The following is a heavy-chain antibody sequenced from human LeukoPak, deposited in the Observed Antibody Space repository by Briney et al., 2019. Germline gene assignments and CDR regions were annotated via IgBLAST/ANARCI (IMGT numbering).Heavy chain of an antibody. D-gene: IGHD3-22*01. CDR1: GYTFTGYY. CDR2: INPNSGGT. J-gene: IGHJ4*02. V-gene: IGHV1-2*02. Sequence: ASVKVSCKASGYTFTGYYMHWVRQAPGRGLEWMGWINPNSGGTNYAQKFQGRVTMTRDTSISTAYMELSRLRSDDTAVYYCARARVLRYYYDSSGYPVMDYFDYWGQGTLVTVSS. CDR3: ARARVLRYYYDSSGYPVMDYFDY.